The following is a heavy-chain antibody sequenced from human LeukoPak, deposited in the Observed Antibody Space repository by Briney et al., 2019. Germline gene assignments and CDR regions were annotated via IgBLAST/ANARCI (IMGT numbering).Heavy chain of an antibody. J-gene: IGHJ6*03. CDR3: ARKKMTTKIMDV. CDR2: IYYSGST. CDR1: GGSISSSSYY. V-gene: IGHV4-39*01. D-gene: IGHD5-24*01. Sequence: PSETLSLTCTVSGGSISSSSYYWGWIRQPPGKGLEWIGSIYYSGSTYYNPSLKSRVTISVDTSKNQFSLKLSSVTAADTAVYYCARKKMTTKIMDVWGKGTTVTVSS.